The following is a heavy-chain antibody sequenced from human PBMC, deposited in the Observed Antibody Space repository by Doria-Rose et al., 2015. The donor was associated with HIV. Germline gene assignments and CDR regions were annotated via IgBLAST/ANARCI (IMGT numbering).Heavy chain of an antibody. V-gene: IGHV2-26*01. CDR2: IFSDDER. D-gene: IGHD6-13*01. CDR3: ARIKSSRWYHKYYFDF. CDR1: GVSLSSPGMG. J-gene: IGHJ4*02. Sequence: ESGPVLVKPTETLTLTCTVSGVSLSSPGMGVSWIRQPPGKALEWLASIFSDDERSYKTSLKSRLTISRVTSKSQVVLTMTDMDPVDTATYYCARIKSSRWYHKYYFDFWGQGTLVIVSA.